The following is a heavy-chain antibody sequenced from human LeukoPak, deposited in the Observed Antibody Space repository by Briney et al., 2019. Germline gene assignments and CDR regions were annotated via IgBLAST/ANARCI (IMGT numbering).Heavy chain of an antibody. CDR2: ISYDGSNK. CDR1: GFTFSSYG. V-gene: IGHV3-30*18. Sequence: PGGSLRLSCAASGFTFSSYGMHWVRQAPGKGLEWVAVISYDGSNKYYADSVKGRFTISRDNSKNTLYLQMNSLRAEDTAVYYCAKDSVGPDYWGQGTLVTVSS. J-gene: IGHJ4*02. CDR3: AKDSVGPDY.